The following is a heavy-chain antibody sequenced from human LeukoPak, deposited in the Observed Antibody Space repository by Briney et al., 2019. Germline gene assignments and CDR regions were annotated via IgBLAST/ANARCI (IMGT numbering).Heavy chain of an antibody. CDR2: IKSKIDGGTI. J-gene: IGHJ4*02. CDR1: GFTFSDAW. Sequence: KSGGSLRLSCVASGFTFSDAWMSRVRQAPGKGLEWVGRIKSKIDGGTIDYGAPVKGRFTISRDDSRNTLYLQMNSLKTEDTAVYYCTTRRQDGCWGQGTLVTVS. D-gene: IGHD6-25*01. CDR3: TTRRQDGC. V-gene: IGHV3-15*01.